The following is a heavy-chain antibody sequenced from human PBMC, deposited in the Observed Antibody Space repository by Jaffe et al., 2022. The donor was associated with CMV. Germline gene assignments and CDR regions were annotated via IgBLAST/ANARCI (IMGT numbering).Heavy chain of an antibody. CDR1: GGSISSSSYY. CDR3: ARYFKPEYYYDSSGYPESFDY. Sequence: QLQLQESGPGLVKPSETLSLTCTVSGGSISSSSYYWGWIRQPPGKGLEWIGSIYYSGSTYYNPSLKSRVTISVDTSKNQFSLKLSSVTAADTAVYYCARYFKPEYYYDSSGYPESFDYWGQGTLVTVSS. J-gene: IGHJ4*02. CDR2: IYYSGST. V-gene: IGHV4-39*01. D-gene: IGHD3-22*01.